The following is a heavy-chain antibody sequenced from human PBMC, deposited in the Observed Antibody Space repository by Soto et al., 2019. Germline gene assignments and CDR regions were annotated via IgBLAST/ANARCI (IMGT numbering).Heavy chain of an antibody. D-gene: IGHD3-10*01. CDR2: FDPEDGET. CDR3: ATDFRLVGGAFDI. CDR1: GYTLTELS. V-gene: IGHV1-24*01. Sequence: ASVKVSCKVSGYTLTELSMHWVRQAPGKGLEWMGGFDPEDGETIYAQKFQGRVTMTEDTSTDTAYMELSSLRSEDTAVYYCATDFRLVGGAFDIWGQGTMFTVSS. J-gene: IGHJ3*02.